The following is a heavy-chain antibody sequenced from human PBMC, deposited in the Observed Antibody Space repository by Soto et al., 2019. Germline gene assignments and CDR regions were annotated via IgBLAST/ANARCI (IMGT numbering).Heavy chain of an antibody. CDR2: IIPLFVTA. D-gene: IGHD1-26*01. CDR1: GGTFSSSS. V-gene: IGHV1-69*01. Sequence: QVQLVQSGAEVKKPGSSVKVSCKTSGGTFSSSSINWVRQAPGQGLEWMGEIIPLFVTANYAQKFQGRVTITADESTRTAYMELSSLRSGDTAVYYRARAGGRNSGGIGYWCQGNLVTGSS. J-gene: IGHJ4*02. CDR3: ARAGGRNSGGIGY.